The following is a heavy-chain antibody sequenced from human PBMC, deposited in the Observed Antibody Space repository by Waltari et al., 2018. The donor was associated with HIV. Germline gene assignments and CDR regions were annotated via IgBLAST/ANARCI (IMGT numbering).Heavy chain of an antibody. Sequence: QVQLEESGPGLVKPSETLSLICNVSGTSIRSYYWSWIRQSPGKGLEWIANIYYTGTTDYKPSLRGRVSISIDPSKNQFSLKVRTVAAADTATYYCARQSGSSILLWGQGVRVTVSS. CDR3: ARQSGSSILL. CDR1: GTSIRSYY. CDR2: IYYTGTT. J-gene: IGHJ4*02. V-gene: IGHV4-59*08. D-gene: IGHD1-26*01.